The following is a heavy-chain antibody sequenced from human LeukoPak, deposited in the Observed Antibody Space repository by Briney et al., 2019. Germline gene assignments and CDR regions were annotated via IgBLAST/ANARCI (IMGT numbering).Heavy chain of an antibody. D-gene: IGHD3-10*01. CDR3: ARTHYGSGSYYASYYYYYMDV. CDR1: GFSIGSGDY. CDR2: IYHSGST. J-gene: IGHJ6*03. Sequence: SETLSLTCTVSGFSIGSGDYWGWVRQPPGKGLEWIGSIYHSGSTYYNPSLKSRVTISVDTSKNQFSLKLSSVTAADTAVYYCARTHYGSGSYYASYYYYYMDVWGKGTTVTISS. V-gene: IGHV4-38-2*02.